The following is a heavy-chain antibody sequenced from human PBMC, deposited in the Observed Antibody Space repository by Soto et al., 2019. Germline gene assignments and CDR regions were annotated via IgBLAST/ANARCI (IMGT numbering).Heavy chain of an antibody. V-gene: IGHV3-23*01. Sequence: GGSLRLSCAASGFTFSSYAMSWVRQAPGKGLEWASAISGSGGSTYYADSVKGRFTISRDNSKNTLYLQMNSLRAEDTAVYYCAKTGSGYDGFDGMDVWGQGTTVTVSS. J-gene: IGHJ6*02. CDR3: AKTGSGYDGFDGMDV. CDR2: ISGSGGST. CDR1: GFTFSSYA. D-gene: IGHD5-12*01.